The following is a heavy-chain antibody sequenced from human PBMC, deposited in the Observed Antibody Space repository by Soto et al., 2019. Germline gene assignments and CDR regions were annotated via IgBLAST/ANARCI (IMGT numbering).Heavy chain of an antibody. D-gene: IGHD3-22*01. CDR1: GFTFSNAW. CDR2: IKSKADGGTT. V-gene: IGHV3-15*01. J-gene: IGHJ4*02. CDR3: TTEILYYDRRYPGSYFDY. Sequence: EVQLVESGGGLVKPGGSLRLSCAASGFTFSNAWMSWVRQAPGKGLEWVGRIKSKADGGTTDYAAPVKGRFTISRDDSKNTLYLQMNSLKTEDTAVYYCTTEILYYDRRYPGSYFDYWGQGTLVIVSS.